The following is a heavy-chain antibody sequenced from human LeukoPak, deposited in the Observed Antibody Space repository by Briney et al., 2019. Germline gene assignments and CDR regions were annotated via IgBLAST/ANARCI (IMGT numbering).Heavy chain of an antibody. CDR3: AKGQWLRLLSAFDI. CDR1: GFTFSSYA. V-gene: IGHV3-23*01. J-gene: IGHJ3*02. D-gene: IGHD5-12*01. CDR2: ISGSGGSA. Sequence: GGSLRLSCAASGFTFSSYAMSWVRQAPGKGLEWVSAISGSGGSAYYADSVKGRFTISGDNSKNTLYLQMNSLRAEDTAVYYCAKGQWLRLLSAFDIWGQGTMVTVSS.